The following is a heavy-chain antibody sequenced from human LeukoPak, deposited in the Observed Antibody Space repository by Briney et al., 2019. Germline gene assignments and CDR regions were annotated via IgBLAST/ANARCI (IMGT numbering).Heavy chain of an antibody. CDR2: INHSGST. V-gene: IGHV4-34*01. J-gene: IGHJ5*02. Sequence: PSETLSLTCAVYGGSFSGYYWSWIRQPPGKGLEWIGEINHSGSTNYNPSLKSRVTMSVDTSKNQFSLKLSSVSAADTAVYYCAGSIVVVTARSNWFDPWGQGTLVTVSS. D-gene: IGHD2-21*02. CDR1: GGSFSGYY. CDR3: AGSIVVVTARSNWFDP.